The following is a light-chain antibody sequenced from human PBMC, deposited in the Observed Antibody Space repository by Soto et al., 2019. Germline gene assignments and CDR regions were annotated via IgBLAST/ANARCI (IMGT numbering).Light chain of an antibody. CDR2: VNSDGSH. V-gene: IGLV4-69*01. J-gene: IGLJ3*02. CDR3: QTWGTGIHGV. Sequence: QSVLTQSPSASASLGASVKLTCTLSRGHSSYAIAWHQQQPEKGPRYLMKVNSDGSHSKGDGIPDRFSGSSSGAERYLTISSLQSEDEADYYCQTWGTGIHGVFGGGTKLTVL. CDR1: RGHSSYA.